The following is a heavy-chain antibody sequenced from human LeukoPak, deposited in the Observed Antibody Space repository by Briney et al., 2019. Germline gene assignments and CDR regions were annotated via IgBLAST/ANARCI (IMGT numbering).Heavy chain of an antibody. CDR3: ARGPGNNTGWSAGMPKGWFDP. Sequence: GASVKVPRTASGYTFTSYDINWVRQATGQRLEWMGWMNPNSGNTGDAKKFQGRVTMTRNTAMTTAYMELSSLRSEDSAVYYCARGPGNNTGWSAGMPKGWFDPWGQGTLVTVSS. CDR1: GYTFTSYD. CDR2: MNPNSGNT. D-gene: IGHD6-19*01. V-gene: IGHV1-8*01. J-gene: IGHJ5*02.